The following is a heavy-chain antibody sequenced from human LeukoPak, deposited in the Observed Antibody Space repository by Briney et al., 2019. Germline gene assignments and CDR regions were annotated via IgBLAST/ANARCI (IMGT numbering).Heavy chain of an antibody. Sequence: GGSLRLSCAASGFTFSSYAMSWVRQAPGKGLEWVSAISGSGGSTYYADSVKGRFTISRDNSKNTLYLQMNSLRAEDTAVYYCAKAWCSGGICYPPWYYYGMDVWGQGTTVTVSS. CDR3: AKAWCSGGICYPPWYYYGMDV. V-gene: IGHV3-23*01. CDR2: ISGSGGST. J-gene: IGHJ6*02. CDR1: GFTFSSYA. D-gene: IGHD2-15*01.